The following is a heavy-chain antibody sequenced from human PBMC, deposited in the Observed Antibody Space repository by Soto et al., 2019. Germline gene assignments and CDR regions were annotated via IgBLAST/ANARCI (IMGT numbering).Heavy chain of an antibody. CDR1: GVSLTSYY. V-gene: IGHV4-59*01. J-gene: IGHJ4*02. CDR3: ARGKGTHRY. CDR2: IFYNGTT. Sequence: SETLSLTCSVSGVSLTSYYWSWIRQTPGKTLEWIGCIFYNGTTNYNPSLKSRVTISLDMSKNQFSLKLKSVSAEDTALSYCARGKGTHRYWGPGTLVTVSS. D-gene: IGHD3-10*01.